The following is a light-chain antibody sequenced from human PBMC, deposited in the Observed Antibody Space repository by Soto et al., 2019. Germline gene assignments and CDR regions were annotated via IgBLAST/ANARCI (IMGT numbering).Light chain of an antibody. J-gene: IGKJ2*01. V-gene: IGKV3-15*01. CDR1: QSIGYS. CDR2: CAS. CDR3: QQYNNWPAYS. Sequence: EIVLTQSPATLSLSPGEGATLSCRASQSIGYSLAWYQQKPGLAPRLLIFCASTRITGIPARFSGSGSGTEFTLTISSLQSDDFAVYYCQQYNNWPAYSFGQGTKLEIK.